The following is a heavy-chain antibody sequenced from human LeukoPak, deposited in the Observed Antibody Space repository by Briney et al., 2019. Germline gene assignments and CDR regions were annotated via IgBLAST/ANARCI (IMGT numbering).Heavy chain of an antibody. Sequence: GGSLRLSCAASGFTFSSYWMNWARQAPGKGLEWVASINHNGNVNYYVDSVKGRFTISRDNSKNSLYLQMNSLRTEDTALYYCAKDRWIQSISGMDVWGQGTTVTVSS. CDR2: INHNGNVN. V-gene: IGHV3-7*03. J-gene: IGHJ6*02. CDR3: AKDRWIQSISGMDV. CDR1: GFTFSSYW. D-gene: IGHD5-18*01.